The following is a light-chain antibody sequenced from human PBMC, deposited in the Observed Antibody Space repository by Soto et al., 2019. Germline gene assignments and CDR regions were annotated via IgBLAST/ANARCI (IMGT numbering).Light chain of an antibody. CDR3: SLFASSNTWV. CDR2: EVT. Sequence: QSALTQPPSASGSPGQSVTISCTGTSSDVGAYNYVSWYQQHAGKAPKLVIYEVTKRPSGVPDRFSGSKSANTASLTVSGIQAEDEADYYCSLFASSNTWVFGGGTKVTVL. J-gene: IGLJ3*02. CDR1: SSDVGAYNY. V-gene: IGLV2-8*01.